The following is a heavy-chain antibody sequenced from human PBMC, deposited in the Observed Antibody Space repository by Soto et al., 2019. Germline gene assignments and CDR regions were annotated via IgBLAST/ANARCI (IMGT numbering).Heavy chain of an antibody. V-gene: IGHV1-69*13. Sequence: GASVKVSCKASGGTFSSYAISWVRQAPGQGLEWMGGIIPIFGTANYAQKFQGRVTITADESTSTAYMELSSLRSEDTAVYYCARDLGTMATTRTLDYWGQGTLVTVSS. J-gene: IGHJ4*02. D-gene: IGHD5-12*01. CDR3: ARDLGTMATTRTLDY. CDR2: IIPIFGTA. CDR1: GGTFSSYA.